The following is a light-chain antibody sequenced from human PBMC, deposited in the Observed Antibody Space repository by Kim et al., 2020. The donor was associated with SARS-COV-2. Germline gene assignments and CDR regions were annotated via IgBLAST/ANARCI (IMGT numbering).Light chain of an antibody. Sequence: QFVLTQPPSVSGTPGQRVTISCSGSSSNIGSNYVYWYQQLPGTAPKLLIYKKDQRPSGVPDRFSGSESDISASLAISGLRSEDEAAYYCATWDDSLSGVVFGGGTQLTVL. J-gene: IGLJ2*01. CDR2: KKD. V-gene: IGLV1-47*01. CDR1: SSNIGSNY. CDR3: ATWDDSLSGVV.